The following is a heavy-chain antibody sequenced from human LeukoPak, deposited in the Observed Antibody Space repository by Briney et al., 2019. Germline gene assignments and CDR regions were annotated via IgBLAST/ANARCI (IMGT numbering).Heavy chain of an antibody. CDR1: GFTFSGSA. J-gene: IGHJ4*02. CDR3: TSGLSVRRSNNTPVDY. D-gene: IGHD1-1*01. V-gene: IGHV3-73*01. Sequence: GGSLRLSCTASGFTFSGSAMHWVRQASGKGLEWVGRIRSKANSYATVYAASVKGRFTISRDDSKNTAYLQMNCLKTEDTAVYYCTSGLSVRRSNNTPVDYWGQGTLVTVSS. CDR2: IRSKANSYAT.